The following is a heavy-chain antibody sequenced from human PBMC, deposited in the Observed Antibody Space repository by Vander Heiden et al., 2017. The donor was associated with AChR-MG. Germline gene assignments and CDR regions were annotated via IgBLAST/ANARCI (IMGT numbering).Heavy chain of an antibody. V-gene: IGHV3-23*01. Sequence: EVQLLESGGALVQPGGSLRLSCAASGFTFSSYAMSWVGQAPGKGLEWVSAISVSGGSTYYADSVKGRITISRDNSKNTLYLQMNSLRAEDTAVYYCAKTPPNYDGSGRGLFDYWGQGTMVTVSS. D-gene: IGHD3-10*01. CDR3: AKTPPNYDGSGRGLFDY. CDR1: GFTFSSYA. J-gene: IGHJ4*02. CDR2: ISVSGGST.